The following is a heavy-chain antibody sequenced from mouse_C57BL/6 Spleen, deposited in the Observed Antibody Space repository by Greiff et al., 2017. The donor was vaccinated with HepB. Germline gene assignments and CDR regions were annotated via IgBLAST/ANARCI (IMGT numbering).Heavy chain of an antibody. CDR1: GFTFSSYA. V-gene: IGHV5-4*01. J-gene: IGHJ2*01. CDR3: ARDRGGSSSYYFDY. Sequence: EVQLVESGGGLVKPGGSLKLSCAASGFTFSSYAMSWVRQTPEKRLEWVATISDGCSYTYYPDNVKGRFTISRDNAKNNLYLQMSHLKSEDTAMYYCARDRGGSSSYYFDYWGQGTTLTVSS. D-gene: IGHD1-1*01. CDR2: ISDGCSYT.